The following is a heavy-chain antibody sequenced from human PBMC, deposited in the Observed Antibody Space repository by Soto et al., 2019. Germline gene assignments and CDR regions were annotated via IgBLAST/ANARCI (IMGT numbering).Heavy chain of an antibody. CDR3: ARGARI. CDR1: RFTFCGSW. J-gene: IGHJ3*02. V-gene: IGHV3-7*01. Sequence: EVQLVESGGDLDRPGGSLRLSCADSRFTFCGSWMYWVRQAPGKGLEWVANIKEDGSEKNYEDSVRGRFTICRDNAKNSLYLQMNSLRAEDTAVYYCARGARIWGQGTMVTVSP. CDR2: IKEDGSEK.